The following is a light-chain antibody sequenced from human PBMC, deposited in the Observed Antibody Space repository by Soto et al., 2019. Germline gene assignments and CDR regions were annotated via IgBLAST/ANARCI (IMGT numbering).Light chain of an antibody. V-gene: IGKV3-20*01. CDR3: QQYGSSPLT. J-gene: IGKJ4*01. Sequence: EIGLTQSPGTLSLSPGERATLSCRASQSVSSSYLAWYQQKPGQALRLLIYGASSRATGIPDRFSGSGSGTDLTLTISRLEPENFAVYYCQQYGSSPLTFGGGTKVEIK. CDR1: QSVSSSY. CDR2: GAS.